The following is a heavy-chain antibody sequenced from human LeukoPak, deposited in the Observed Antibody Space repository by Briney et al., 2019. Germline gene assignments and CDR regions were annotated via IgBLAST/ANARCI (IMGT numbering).Heavy chain of an antibody. V-gene: IGHV1-3*01. CDR3: ARDDFSTYPGLNYFDY. CDR1: GYTSTHYA. CDR2: TNVGNDYT. J-gene: IGHJ4*02. Sequence: GASVKVSCKASGYTSTHYAVHWVRQAPGQRLEWMGWTNVGNDYTESSQKFQDRLTITSDTTATTVYMELSSLRSEDTAVYYCARDDFSTYPGLNYFDYWGQGGLVTVSS. D-gene: IGHD4-11*01.